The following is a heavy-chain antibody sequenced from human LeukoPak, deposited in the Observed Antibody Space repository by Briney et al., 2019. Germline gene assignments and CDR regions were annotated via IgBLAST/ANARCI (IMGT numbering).Heavy chain of an antibody. CDR2: IYTSGST. CDR1: GGSISSYY. V-gene: IGHV4-4*07. CDR3: ARGSPWFGGYGYFDY. J-gene: IGHJ4*02. Sequence: SETLSLTCTVSGGSISSYYWSWIRQPAGKGLEWIGRIYTSGSTNYNPSLRSRVTMSVDTSKNQFSLKLSSVTAADTAVYYCARGSPWFGGYGYFDYWGQGTLVTVSS. D-gene: IGHD3-10*01.